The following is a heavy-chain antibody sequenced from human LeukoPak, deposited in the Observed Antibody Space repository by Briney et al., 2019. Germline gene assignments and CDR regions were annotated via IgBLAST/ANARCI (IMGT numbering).Heavy chain of an antibody. CDR1: GGTFSSYA. Sequence: ASVKVSCKASGGTFSSYAISWVRQAPGQGLEWMGRIIPIFGIANYAQTFQGRVTITADKSTSTAYMELSSLRSEDTAVYYCASSIAVAGPIDYWGQGTLVTVSS. D-gene: IGHD6-19*01. J-gene: IGHJ4*02. V-gene: IGHV1-69*04. CDR3: ASSIAVAGPIDY. CDR2: IIPIFGIA.